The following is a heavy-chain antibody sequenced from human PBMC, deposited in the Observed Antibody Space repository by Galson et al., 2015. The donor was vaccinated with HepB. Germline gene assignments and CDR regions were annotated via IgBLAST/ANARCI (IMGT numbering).Heavy chain of an antibody. Sequence: SLRLSCAASGFTFSSYAMSWVRQAPGKGLEWVSSISPTGGNTFYADSVKGRFTISRDNNKNTLFLQTTSLRAEDTAVYYCAKPDRESSAWYAGGYFDHWGQGALVTVSS. CDR3: AKPDRESSAWYAGGYFDH. CDR2: ISPTGGNT. D-gene: IGHD6-19*01. CDR1: GFTFSSYA. J-gene: IGHJ4*02. V-gene: IGHV3-23*01.